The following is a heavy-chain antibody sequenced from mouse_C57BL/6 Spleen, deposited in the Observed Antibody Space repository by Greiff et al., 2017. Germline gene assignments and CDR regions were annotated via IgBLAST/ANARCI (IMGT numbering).Heavy chain of an antibody. CDR3: ARGGGYRFAY. D-gene: IGHD1-1*02. CDR1: GYTFTDYN. V-gene: IGHV1-18*01. Sequence: VQLQQSGPELVKPGASVKIPCKASGYTFTDYNMDWVKQSHGKSLEWIGDINPNNGGTIYNQKFKGKATLTVDKSSSTAYMELRSLTSEDTAVYYCARGGGYRFAYWGQGTLVTVSA. J-gene: IGHJ3*01. CDR2: INPNNGGT.